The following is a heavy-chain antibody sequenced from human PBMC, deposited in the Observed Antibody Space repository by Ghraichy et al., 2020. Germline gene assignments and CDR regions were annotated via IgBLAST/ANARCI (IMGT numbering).Heavy chain of an antibody. Sequence: GGSLRLSCAASGFTFDDYAMHWVRQAPGKGLEWVSGISWNSGSIGYADSVKGRFTISRDNAKNSLYLQMNSLRAEDTALYYCATSYDFWSGYRHWGQGTLVTVS. CDR3: ATSYDFWSGYRH. J-gene: IGHJ4*02. CDR2: ISWNSGSI. V-gene: IGHV3-9*01. CDR1: GFTFDDYA. D-gene: IGHD3-3*01.